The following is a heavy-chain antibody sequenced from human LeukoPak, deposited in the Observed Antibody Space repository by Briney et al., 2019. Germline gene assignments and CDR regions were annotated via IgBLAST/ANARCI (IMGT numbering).Heavy chain of an antibody. CDR1: GYTFSGYY. V-gene: IGHV1-2*02. D-gene: IGHD5-18*01. Sequence: ASVKVSCKASGYTFSGYYMHWVRQAPGQGLGWMGWINANSGGTNYAQRFQGRVTMTRDTSISTAYMELSRLRSDDTAVYYCARIGGSGYTYGTFDYWGQGTLVTVSS. CDR3: ARIGGSGYTYGTFDY. J-gene: IGHJ4*02. CDR2: INANSGGT.